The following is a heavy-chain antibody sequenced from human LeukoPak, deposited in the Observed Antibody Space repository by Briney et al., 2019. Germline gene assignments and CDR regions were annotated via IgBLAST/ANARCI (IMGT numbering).Heavy chain of an antibody. Sequence: GGSPRLSCAASGFTFDDYTMHWVRQAPGKGLEWVSLISWDGGSTYYADSVKGRFTISRDNSKNSLYLQMNSLRTEDTALYYCAKDIAPGEAAAGTGYFQHWGQGTLVTVSS. CDR2: ISWDGGST. V-gene: IGHV3-43*01. J-gene: IGHJ1*01. CDR1: GFTFDDYT. CDR3: AKDIAPGEAAAGTGYFQH. D-gene: IGHD6-13*01.